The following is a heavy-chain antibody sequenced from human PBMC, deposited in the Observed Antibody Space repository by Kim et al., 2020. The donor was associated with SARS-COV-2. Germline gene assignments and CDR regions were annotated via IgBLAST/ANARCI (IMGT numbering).Heavy chain of an antibody. CDR2: IYYSGST. CDR1: GGSISSSSYY. V-gene: IGHV4-39*01. D-gene: IGHD3-16*02. Sequence: SETLSLTCTVSGGSISSSSYYWGWIRQPPGKGLEWIGSIYYSGSTYYNPSLKSRVTISVDTSKNQFSLKLSSVTAADTAVYYCASELQLWGVWGSYRYYAIDLWGQERKVTVSS. CDR3: ASELQLWGVWGSYRYYAIDL. J-gene: IGHJ3*01.